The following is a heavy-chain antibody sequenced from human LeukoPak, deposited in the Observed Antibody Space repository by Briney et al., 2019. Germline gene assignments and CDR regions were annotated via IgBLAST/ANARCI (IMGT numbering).Heavy chain of an antibody. V-gene: IGHV3-23*01. CDR3: AKDIQLST. Sequence: AGGSLRLSCAASGFTFSSAAMTWVRQAPGKGLEWVSLIGSSGGSTYYADSVKGRFTISRDNSKNTLSLQMNSLRVEDTAIYYCAKDIQLSTWGLGTMVTVPS. CDR2: IGSSGGST. CDR1: GFTFSSAA. J-gene: IGHJ3*01. D-gene: IGHD5-24*01.